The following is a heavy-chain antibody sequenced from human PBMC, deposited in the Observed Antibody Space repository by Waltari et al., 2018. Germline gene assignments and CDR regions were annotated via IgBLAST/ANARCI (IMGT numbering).Heavy chain of an antibody. V-gene: IGHV4-38-2*02. J-gene: IGHJ6*02. CDR3: ARETVTTESYYGMDV. CDR1: GYSISSGYY. CDR2: IYHSGST. Sequence: QVQLQESGPGLVKPSETLSLTCAVSGYSISSGYYWGWIRQPPGKGLEWIRSIYHSGSTYYNPSLKSRVTISVDTSKNQFSLKLSSVTAADTAVYYCARETVTTESYYGMDVWGQGTTVTVSS. D-gene: IGHD4-4*01.